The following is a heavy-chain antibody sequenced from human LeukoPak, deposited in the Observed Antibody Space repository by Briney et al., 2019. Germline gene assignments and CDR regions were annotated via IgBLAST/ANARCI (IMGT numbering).Heavy chain of an antibody. CDR1: GYTFTSYD. CDR2: MNPNSGNT. J-gene: IGHJ6*02. V-gene: IGHV1-8*01. CDR3: ATRDQDSPYYDILTGYYYCYYGMDV. D-gene: IGHD3-9*01. Sequence: ASVKVSCKASGYTFTSYDINWVRQATGQGLEWMGWMNPNSGNTGYAQKFQGRVTMTRNTSISTAYMELSSLRSEDTAVYYCATRDQDSPYYDILTGYYYCYYGMDVWGQGTTVTVSS.